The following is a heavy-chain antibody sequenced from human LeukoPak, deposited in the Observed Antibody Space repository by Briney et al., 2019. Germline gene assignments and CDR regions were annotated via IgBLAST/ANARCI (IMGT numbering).Heavy chain of an antibody. CDR2: MNPNSGNT. V-gene: IGHV1-8*01. Sequence: ASVKVSCKASGYTFTSYDINWVRQATGQGLEWMGWMNPNSGNTGYAQKFQGRVTMTRNTSISTAYMELSSLRSKDTAVYYCARGYVGGSGYDSRYYYYMDVWGKGTTVTVSS. CDR1: GYTFTSYD. J-gene: IGHJ6*03. CDR3: ARGYVGGSGYDSRYYYYMDV. D-gene: IGHD5-12*01.